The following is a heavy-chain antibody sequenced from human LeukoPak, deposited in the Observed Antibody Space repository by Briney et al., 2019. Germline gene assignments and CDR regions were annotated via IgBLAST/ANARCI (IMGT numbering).Heavy chain of an antibody. Sequence: SETLSLTCTVSGGSISSYYWSWIRQPPGKGLEWIGYIYYSGSTYYNPSLKSRVTISLDTSKNQFSLKLRSVSAADTGVYYCARAYYDIFNGYYYFDSWGQGTLVTVSS. CDR1: GGSISSYY. CDR3: ARAYYDIFNGYYYFDS. J-gene: IGHJ4*02. D-gene: IGHD3-9*01. CDR2: IYYSGST. V-gene: IGHV4-59*08.